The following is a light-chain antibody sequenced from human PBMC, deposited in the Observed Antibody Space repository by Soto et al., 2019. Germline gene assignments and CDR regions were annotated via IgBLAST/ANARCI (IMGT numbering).Light chain of an antibody. CDR3: AAWDVSLSAWV. Sequence: QAVVTQPPSASGTPGQRVTISCSGSASNIGSNPVNWYQQLPGTAPKLLIYSSSHRPSGVPDRISGSKSGTSASLAISGLQSGDEADYYCAAWDVSLSAWVFGGGTKLTVL. CDR2: SSS. J-gene: IGLJ3*02. CDR1: ASNIGSNP. V-gene: IGLV1-44*01.